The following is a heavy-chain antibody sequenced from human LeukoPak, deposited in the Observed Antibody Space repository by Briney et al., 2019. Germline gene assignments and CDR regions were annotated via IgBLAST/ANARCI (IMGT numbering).Heavy chain of an antibody. V-gene: IGHV3-7*01. CDR2: IKQDGSEK. J-gene: IGHJ6*02. CDR3: ARDSDTRLRGLWFGELFRPPFGMDV. D-gene: IGHD3-10*01. Sequence: GGSLRLSCAASGFTFSSYWMSWVRQAPGKGLEWVANIKQDGSEKYYVDSVKGRFTISRDNAKNSLYLQMNSLRAEDTAVYYCARDSDTRLRGLWFGELFRPPFGMDVWGQGTTVTVSS. CDR1: GFTFSSYW.